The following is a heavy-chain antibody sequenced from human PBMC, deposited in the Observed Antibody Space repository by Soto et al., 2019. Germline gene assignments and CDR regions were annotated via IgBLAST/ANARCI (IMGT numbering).Heavy chain of an antibody. Sequence: QITLKESGPTLVKPTQTLTLTCTFSGFSLSTSGVGVGWIRQPPGKALEWLALIYWDDDKRYSPSLTSRLTITKDTSKNQVVLTMTNMDPVDTATYCCAHRRRLLRNAWFDPWGQGTLVTVSS. CDR2: IYWDDDK. V-gene: IGHV2-5*02. CDR1: GFSLSTSGVG. D-gene: IGHD1-26*01. CDR3: AHRRRLLRNAWFDP. J-gene: IGHJ5*02.